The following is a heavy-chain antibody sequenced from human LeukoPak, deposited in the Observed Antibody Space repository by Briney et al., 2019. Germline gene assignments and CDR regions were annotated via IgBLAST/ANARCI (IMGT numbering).Heavy chain of an antibody. D-gene: IGHD3-22*01. J-gene: IGHJ4*02. CDR1: GFTFSSYG. CDR2: ISYDGSNK. CDR3: AKDLSGYYDY. V-gene: IGHV3-30*18. Sequence: GGSLRLPCAASGFTFSSYGMHWVRQAPGKGLEWVAVISYDGSNKYYADSVKGRFTISRDNSKNTLYLQMNSLRAEDTAVYYCAKDLSGYYDYWGQGTLVTVSS.